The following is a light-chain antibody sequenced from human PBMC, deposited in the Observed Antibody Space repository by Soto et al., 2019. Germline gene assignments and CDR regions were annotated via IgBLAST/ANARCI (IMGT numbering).Light chain of an antibody. J-gene: IGLJ2*01. V-gene: IGLV2-8*01. CDR3: CSYAGRSNVL. CDR1: SSDVGGYNY. Sequence: QSALTQPPSASGSPGQSVTISCTGTSSDVGGYNYVSWYQQHPGKAPKLMIYEVSKRPSGVPDRFSGSKSGNTASLAISGLQADDEADYHCCSYAGRSNVLCGGGTKLTVL. CDR2: EVS.